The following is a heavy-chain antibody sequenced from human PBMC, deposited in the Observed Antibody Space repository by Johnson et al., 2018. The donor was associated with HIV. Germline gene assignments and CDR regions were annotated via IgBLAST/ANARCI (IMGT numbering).Heavy chain of an antibody. Sequence: QVQLVESGGGVVQPGRSLRLSCVASGFTLSTYGMHWVRQAPGKGLEWVAVMSYDGSNKYYADSVKGGFTISRDSSKNTLYRQMNSLRPEDTAVYYCAKDRNWGRLFDGFDIWGRGTMVTVSS. J-gene: IGHJ3*02. CDR2: MSYDGSNK. CDR1: GFTLSTYG. D-gene: IGHD7-27*01. V-gene: IGHV3-30*18. CDR3: AKDRNWGRLFDGFDI.